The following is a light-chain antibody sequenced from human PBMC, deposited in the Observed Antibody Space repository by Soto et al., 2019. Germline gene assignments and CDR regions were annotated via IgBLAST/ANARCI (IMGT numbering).Light chain of an antibody. CDR1: SSDVGGYNY. J-gene: IGLJ1*01. Sequence: QSVLTQPASVSGSPGQSIAISCTGTSSDVGGYNYVSWYQLHPGKAPKLMIYDVTTRPSGVSNRFSGSKSGNTAALTISGLQAEDEADYYCSSYTSDTTGVFGTGTKLTVL. CDR3: SSYTSDTTGV. V-gene: IGLV2-14*03. CDR2: DVT.